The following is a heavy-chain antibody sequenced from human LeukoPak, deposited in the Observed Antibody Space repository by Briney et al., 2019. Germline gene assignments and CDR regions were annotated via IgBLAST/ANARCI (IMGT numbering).Heavy chain of an antibody. Sequence: SETLTLTCTVSGGSISNYYWSWIRQPPGKELEWIGYIYHSGSTNYNPSLKSRVTISQDTSKNQFSLKLSSVTAADTAVYYCARNADDSSSYPYFDYWGQGTLVTVSS. CDR2: IYHSGST. J-gene: IGHJ4*02. CDR3: ARNADDSSSYPYFDY. V-gene: IGHV4-59*01. CDR1: GGSISNYY. D-gene: IGHD3-22*01.